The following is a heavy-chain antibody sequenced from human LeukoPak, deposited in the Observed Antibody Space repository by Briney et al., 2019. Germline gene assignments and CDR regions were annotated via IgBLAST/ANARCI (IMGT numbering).Heavy chain of an antibody. D-gene: IGHD3-10*01. CDR1: GFTFSSYW. Sequence: GGSLRLSCAVSGFTFSSYWMSWVRQAPGKGLEWVANIKQDGSESYYVDSVKGRFTISRDSAKNSLYLLMNSLRAEDTAVYYCARLQYSFLYGSGSYGVDYWGQGTLVTVSS. J-gene: IGHJ4*02. CDR3: ARLQYSFLYGSGSYGVDY. V-gene: IGHV3-7*01. CDR2: IKQDGSES.